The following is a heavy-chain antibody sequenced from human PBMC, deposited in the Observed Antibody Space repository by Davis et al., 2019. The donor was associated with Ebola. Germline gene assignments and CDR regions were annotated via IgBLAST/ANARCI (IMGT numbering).Heavy chain of an antibody. J-gene: IGHJ4*02. CDR2: ISGSGGST. CDR3: ARDLLRVVPAANFDY. CDR1: GFTFSSYA. Sequence: PGGSLRLSCAASGFTFSSYAMSWVRQAPGKGLEWVSAISGSGGSTYYADSVKGRFTISRDNSKNTLYLQMNSLRAEDTAVYYCARDLLRVVPAANFDYWGQGTLVTVSS. D-gene: IGHD2-2*01. V-gene: IGHV3-23*01.